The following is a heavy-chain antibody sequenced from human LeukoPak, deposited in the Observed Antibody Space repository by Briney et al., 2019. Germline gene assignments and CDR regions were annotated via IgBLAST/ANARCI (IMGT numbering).Heavy chain of an antibody. J-gene: IGHJ6*03. Sequence: GGSLRLSCAASGFTFSSYSMSWVRHAPGKGREWVSAISGSGRGTHYADSVKGRFTISRDNSKNTLYLQMNSLRAEDTAVYYCAKIFGKEYYYYYMGVWGKGTTVSVPS. CDR1: GFTFSSYS. V-gene: IGHV3-23*01. CDR3: AKIFGKEYYYYYMGV. CDR2: ISGSGRGT. D-gene: IGHD3-10*01.